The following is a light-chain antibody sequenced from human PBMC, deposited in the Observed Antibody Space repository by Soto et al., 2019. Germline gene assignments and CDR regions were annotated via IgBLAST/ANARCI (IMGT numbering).Light chain of an antibody. J-gene: IGKJ4*01. Sequence: DIQMTHSPSSLSAFVGDRVTITCRASQSISDYLNWYQQKMGKAPKLLIHDASRLQSGVPSRFSGSGSGTDFTLTITTLQAEDFATYYCQQSYSTPPTFGGGTKVDIK. CDR3: QQSYSTPPT. V-gene: IGKV1-39*01. CDR2: DAS. CDR1: QSISDY.